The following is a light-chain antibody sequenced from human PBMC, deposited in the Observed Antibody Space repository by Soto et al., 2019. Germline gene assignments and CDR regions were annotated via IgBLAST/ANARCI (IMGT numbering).Light chain of an antibody. Sequence: EIVLTQSPGTLSLSPGAXATLSCRASQSVSNNYLAWYQQKPGRAPRLLIYGASNRATGIPDRFSGSGSGTDFPLTISRLEPEDFAVYYCQQYGSSGTLRQGTKVDIK. J-gene: IGKJ1*01. CDR1: QSVSNNY. CDR3: QQYGSSGT. CDR2: GAS. V-gene: IGKV3-20*01.